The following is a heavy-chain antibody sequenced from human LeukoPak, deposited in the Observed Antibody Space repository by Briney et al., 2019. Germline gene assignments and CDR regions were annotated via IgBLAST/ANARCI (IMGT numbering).Heavy chain of an antibody. Sequence: GESLKISCKGSGYSFTSYWIGWVRQMPGKGPEWMGIIYPGDSDTRYSPSFQGQVTISADKSISTAYLQWSSLKASDTAMYYCARGLPSGRYGYHGGHWFDPWGQGTLVTVSS. J-gene: IGHJ5*02. V-gene: IGHV5-51*01. CDR3: ARGLPSGRYGYHGGHWFDP. D-gene: IGHD5-24*01. CDR2: IYPGDSDT. CDR1: GYSFTSYW.